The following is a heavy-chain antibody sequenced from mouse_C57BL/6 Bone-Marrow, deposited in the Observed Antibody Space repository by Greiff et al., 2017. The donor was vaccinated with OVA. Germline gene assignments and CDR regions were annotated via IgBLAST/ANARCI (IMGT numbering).Heavy chain of an antibody. V-gene: IGHV1-74*01. CDR1: GYTFTSYW. CDR3: AYYDYDGAWFAY. Sequence: QVQLQQPGAELVKPGASVKVSCKASGYTFTSYWMHWVKQRPGQGLEWIGRIHPSDSDTNYNQKFKGKATLTVDKSSSTAYMQLSSLTSEDSAVDYCAYYDYDGAWFAYWGQGTLVTVSA. CDR2: IHPSDSDT. D-gene: IGHD2-4*01. J-gene: IGHJ3*01.